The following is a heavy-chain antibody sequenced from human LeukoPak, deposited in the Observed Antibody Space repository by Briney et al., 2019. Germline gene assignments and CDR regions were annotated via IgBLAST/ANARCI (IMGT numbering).Heavy chain of an antibody. V-gene: IGHV1-46*01. J-gene: IGHJ4*02. D-gene: IGHD2-15*01. CDR1: GYTFTSYY. Sequence: ASVKVSCKASGYTFTSYYMHWVRQAPGQGLEWMGIINPIGGSTAYAQKFQGRVTMTRDTSTRTVFMELSSLRSEDTAVYYCARKIGDCSAGNCYFDYWGRGTLVTVSS. CDR2: INPIGGST. CDR3: ARKIGDCSAGNCYFDY.